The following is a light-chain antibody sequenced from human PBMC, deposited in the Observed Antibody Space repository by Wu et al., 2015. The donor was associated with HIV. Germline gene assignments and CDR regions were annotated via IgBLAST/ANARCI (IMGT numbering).Light chain of an antibody. J-gene: IGKJ3*01. CDR1: QSVSSN. Sequence: EIVMTQPPATLSMSPGERATLSCRASQSVSSNLAWYQQRPGQAPSLLIYGTSTRATGVPDGFIGSGSGTEFTLTISSIQSEDFAVYYCQQYNNWHLFTFGPGTKVDV. CDR2: GTS. V-gene: IGKV3-15*01. CDR3: QQYNNWHLFT.